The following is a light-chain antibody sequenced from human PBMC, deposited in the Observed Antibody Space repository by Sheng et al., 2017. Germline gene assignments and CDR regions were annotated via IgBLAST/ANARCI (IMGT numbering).Light chain of an antibody. J-gene: IGLJ2*01. CDR1: NIGSKS. V-gene: IGLV3-21*02. Sequence: SYELTQASSVSVAPGQTASITCGGNNIGSKSVYWYQQKAGQAPVLVVYEDANRPSGIPERFSGSNSGNTATLTISRLEAGDEGDYYCQVWDSSSDHRRVVFGGGTKLTVL. CDR2: EDA. CDR3: QVWDSSSDHRRVV.